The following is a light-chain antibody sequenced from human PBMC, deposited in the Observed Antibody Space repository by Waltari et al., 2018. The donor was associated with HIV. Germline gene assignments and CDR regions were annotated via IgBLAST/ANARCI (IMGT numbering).Light chain of an antibody. CDR1: PSNIGRNF. CDR3: ASWDDGLRGHV. J-gene: IGLJ1*01. V-gene: IGLV1-47*01. Sequence: AQPPSMSGIPGQRLTIPCSGNPSNIGRNFVFWYRQVAGMAPNLLIYRNDKRPAGVDDRYSGSRAGTSASLVIAGLRVDDDCDFYCASWDDGLRGHVFGGGTKVSV. CDR2: RND.